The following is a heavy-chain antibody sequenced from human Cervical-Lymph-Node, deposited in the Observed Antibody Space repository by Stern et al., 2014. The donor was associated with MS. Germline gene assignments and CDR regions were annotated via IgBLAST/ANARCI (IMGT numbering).Heavy chain of an antibody. D-gene: IGHD5-12*01. CDR1: GFTFDTYA. J-gene: IGHJ4*02. Sequence: VQLVQSGGGLVQPGRSLRLSCAASGFTFDTYAMHWVRHAPGKGLEWVSISSGNIVAIEYADTVKGRFTISRDNAKTSLYLQMDSLRAEDTALYYCVKDMGIGYDFFDYWGQGTLVTVSS. V-gene: IGHV3-9*01. CDR3: VKDMGIGYDFFDY. CDR2: SSGNIVAI.